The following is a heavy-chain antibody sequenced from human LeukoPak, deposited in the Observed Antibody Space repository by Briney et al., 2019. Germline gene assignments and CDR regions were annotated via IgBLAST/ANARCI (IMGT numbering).Heavy chain of an antibody. V-gene: IGHV1-46*01. D-gene: IGHD5-24*01. CDR1: GYTFTSYG. J-gene: IGHJ3*02. CDR2: IKPSGGNT. Sequence: ASLKVSCKASGYTFTSYGISWVRQAPGQRLEWRGIIKPSGGNTNYAQKFQGRVTMTRDTSTSTVYMEPSSMKSEDTAVYYCARVRDGYNDAYDIWGQGTMVTVSS. CDR3: ARVRDGYNDAYDI.